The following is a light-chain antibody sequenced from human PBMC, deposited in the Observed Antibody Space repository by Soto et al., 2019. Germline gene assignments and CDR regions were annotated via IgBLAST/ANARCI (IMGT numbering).Light chain of an antibody. J-gene: IGLJ3*02. V-gene: IGLV2-14*01. CDR3: NSYTNSGTVV. Sequence: QSVLTQPAAVSGWPGQSITIYCTGSTRDVGGYNYVSWYQLSPGKAPKLLIYDVDRPSGVSNRFSGSKSGNTASLTISGLQAEYEADYYCNSYTNSGTVVFGGGTKLTVL. CDR1: TRDVGGYNY. CDR2: DV.